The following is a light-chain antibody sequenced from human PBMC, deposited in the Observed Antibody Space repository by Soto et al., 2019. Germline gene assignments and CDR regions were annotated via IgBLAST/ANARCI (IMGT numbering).Light chain of an antibody. CDR1: QSVSSSY. Sequence: EIVLTQSPGTLSLSPGERATLSCRASQSVSSSYLAWYQQKPGQAPRLLIYGASSRATGIPDRFSDSGSGTDFTLTISRLEPEDFAVYYCQQYGSSPLWTFGQGNKVDIK. CDR2: GAS. J-gene: IGKJ1*01. V-gene: IGKV3-20*01. CDR3: QQYGSSPLWT.